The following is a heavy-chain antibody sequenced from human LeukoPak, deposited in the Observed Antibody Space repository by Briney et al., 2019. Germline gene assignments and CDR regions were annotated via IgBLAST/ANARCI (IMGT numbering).Heavy chain of an antibody. V-gene: IGHV4-59*01. CDR2: IYYSGST. CDR1: GGSISSYY. D-gene: IGHD2-2*01. J-gene: IGHJ6*03. Sequence: SETLSLTCTVSGGSISSYYWSWIRQPPGKGLEWIGYIYYSGSTNYNPSLKSRVTISVDTSKNQFSLKLSSVTAADTAVYYCAREVPFVVVPAARHPGLNGYYYMDAWGKGTTVTVSS. CDR3: AREVPFVVVPAARHPGLNGYYYMDA.